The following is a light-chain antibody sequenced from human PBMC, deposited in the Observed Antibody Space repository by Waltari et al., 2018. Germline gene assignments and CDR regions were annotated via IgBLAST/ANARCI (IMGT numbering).Light chain of an antibody. Sequence: QSALTQPASVSGSPGQSITISCTGTTSDVGSYNFASWFQQHRGKAPKLIIYDGSKRPSGISNRFSGSKSGNTASLTISGLQAGDETDYYCCSYAGSSTWVFGGGTKLTVL. CDR3: CSYAGSSTWV. J-gene: IGLJ3*02. CDR1: TSDVGSYNF. CDR2: DGS. V-gene: IGLV2-23*01.